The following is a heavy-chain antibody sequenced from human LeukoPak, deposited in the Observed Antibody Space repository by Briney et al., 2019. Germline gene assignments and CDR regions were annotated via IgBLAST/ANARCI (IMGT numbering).Heavy chain of an antibody. D-gene: IGHD2-15*01. J-gene: IGHJ5*02. V-gene: IGHV4-30-2*01. CDR3: ARGYCSGGSCYSGTRNWFDP. Sequence: ASETLSLTCAVSGGSISSGGYSWSWIRQPPGKGLEWIGYIYHSGSTYYNPSLKSRVTISVDRSKNQFSLKLSSVTAADTAVYYCARGYCSGGSCYSGTRNWFDPWGQGTLVTISS. CDR2: IYHSGST. CDR1: GGSISSGGYS.